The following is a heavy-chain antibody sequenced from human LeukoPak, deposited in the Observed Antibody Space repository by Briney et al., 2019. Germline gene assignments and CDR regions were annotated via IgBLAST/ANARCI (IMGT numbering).Heavy chain of an antibody. CDR1: GGSISSSSYY. J-gene: IGHJ5*02. CDR3: ARGTRSRSYNWFDP. V-gene: IGHV4-39*07. CDR2: IYYSGST. D-gene: IGHD3/OR15-3a*01. Sequence: SETLSLTCTVSGGSISSSSYYWVWIRQPPGTGLEGIVSIYYSGSTYYNQSLKSRVRISVDTSKNQFSLKLSYVTAEDTAVYYCARGTRSRSYNWFDPWGQGTLVTVSS.